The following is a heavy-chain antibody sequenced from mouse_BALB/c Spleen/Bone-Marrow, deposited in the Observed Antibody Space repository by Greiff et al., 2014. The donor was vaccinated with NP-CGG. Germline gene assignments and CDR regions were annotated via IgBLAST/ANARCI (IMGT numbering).Heavy chain of an antibody. CDR3: ARSWVNYFGY. CDR2: IDPYSGGT. CDR1: GYSFTGYN. J-gene: IGHJ2*01. V-gene: IGHV1-39*01. Sequence: LVESGPELEKPGASVKISCKASGYSFTGYNMNWVKQSNGKSLEWIGNIDPYSGGTSYNQKFKGKATLTVDKSSSTAYMQLKSLTSEDSAVYYCARSWVNYFGYWGQGTTLTVSS. D-gene: IGHD2-1*01.